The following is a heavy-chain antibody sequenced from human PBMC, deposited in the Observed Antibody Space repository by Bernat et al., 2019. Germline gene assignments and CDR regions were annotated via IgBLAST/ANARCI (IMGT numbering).Heavy chain of an antibody. CDR2: ISYDGTNK. D-gene: IGHD3/OR15-3a*01. V-gene: IGHV3-30-3*01. CDR3: ARDSTGTGYPDY. Sequence: QVQLVESGGGVVQPGRSLRLSCAASRFTFNTYAMHWVRQATGKGLQWVALISYDGTNKYYADSVKGRFTISRDNSKNTLYLQMNSLRPEDTAVYYCARDSTGTGYPDYWGQGTLVTVSS. CDR1: RFTFNTYA. J-gene: IGHJ4*02.